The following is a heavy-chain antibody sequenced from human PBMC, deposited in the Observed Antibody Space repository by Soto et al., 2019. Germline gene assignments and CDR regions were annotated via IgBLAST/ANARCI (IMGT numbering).Heavy chain of an antibody. CDR1: GYTFTGYY. V-gene: IGHV1-2*04. CDR3: PRGGAVGYYYYGMDV. CDR2: INPNSGGT. D-gene: IGHD2-15*01. Sequence: ASVKVSCKASGYTFTGYYMHWVRQAPGRGLEWMGWINPNSGGTNYAQKFQGWVTMTRDTSISTAYMELSRLRSDDTAVYYCPRGGAVGYYYYGMDVWGQGTTVTVSS. J-gene: IGHJ6*02.